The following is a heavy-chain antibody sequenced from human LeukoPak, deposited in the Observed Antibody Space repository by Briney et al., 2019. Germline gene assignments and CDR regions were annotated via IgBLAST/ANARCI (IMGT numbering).Heavy chain of an antibody. Sequence: SETLSLTCTVSGGSISSVNYYWSWIRQPAGKGLEWIGRIYTSGSTNYNPSLKSRATISVDTSKNQFSLELTSVTAADTAAYYCARTDFWSGYMDFWGQGTLVTVSS. J-gene: IGHJ4*02. V-gene: IGHV4-61*02. D-gene: IGHD3-3*01. CDR1: GGSISSVNYY. CDR3: ARTDFWSGYMDF. CDR2: IYTSGST.